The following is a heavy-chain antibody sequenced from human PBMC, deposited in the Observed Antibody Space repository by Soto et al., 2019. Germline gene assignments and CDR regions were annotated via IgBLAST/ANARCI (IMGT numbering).Heavy chain of an antibody. D-gene: IGHD3-22*01. J-gene: IGHJ4*02. CDR2: ISGSGGST. CDR3: AKDPSPYYYDSSGYYSYYFDY. V-gene: IGHV3-23*01. Sequence: PGGSLRLSCAASGFTFSSYAMSWVRQAPGKGLEWVSAISGSGGSTYYADSVKGRFTISRDNSKNTLYLQMNSLRAEDTAVYYCAKDPSPYYYDSSGYYSYYFDYWGQGTLVTVSS. CDR1: GFTFSSYA.